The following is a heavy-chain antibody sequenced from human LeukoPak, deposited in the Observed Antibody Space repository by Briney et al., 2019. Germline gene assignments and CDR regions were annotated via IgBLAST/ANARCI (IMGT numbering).Heavy chain of an antibody. V-gene: IGHV3-21*01. J-gene: IGHJ4*02. CDR3: ASILSGGDSSGYGFDY. CDR2: ISSSSSYI. CDR1: GFTFRTYS. D-gene: IGHD3-22*01. Sequence: GGSLRLSCAASGFTFRTYSMNWVRQAPGKGLEWVSSISSSSSYIYYADSVKGRFTISRDNAKNSLYLQMNSLRAEDTAVYYCASILSGGDSSGYGFDYWGQGTLVTVSS.